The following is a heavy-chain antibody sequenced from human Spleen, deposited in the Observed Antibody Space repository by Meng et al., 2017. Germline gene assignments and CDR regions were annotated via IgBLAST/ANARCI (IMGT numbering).Heavy chain of an antibody. J-gene: IGHJ6*02. CDR3: ARVHGKAVAGPIYYYYYGMDV. CDR1: GYTFTGYY. Sequence: ASVKVSCKASGYTFTGYYMHWVRQAPGQGLAWMGWINPTSCGTNYAQKFQGRVTMTRDTSISTAYMELSRLRSDDTAVYYCARVHGKAVAGPIYYYYYGMDVWGQGTTVTVSS. D-gene: IGHD6-19*01. V-gene: IGHV1-2*02. CDR2: INPTSCGT.